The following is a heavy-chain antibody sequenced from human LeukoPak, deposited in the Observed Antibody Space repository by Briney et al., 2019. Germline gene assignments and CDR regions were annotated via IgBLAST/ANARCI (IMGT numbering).Heavy chain of an antibody. Sequence: SVKVSCKASGGTFSSYTISWVRQAPGHGLEWMGRIIPILGIANYAQKFQGRVTITADKSTSTAYMELSSLRSEDTAVYYCARARAGSSDAFDIWGQGTMVTVSS. J-gene: IGHJ3*02. CDR3: ARARAGSSDAFDI. CDR2: IIPILGIA. CDR1: GGTFSSYT. V-gene: IGHV1-69*02. D-gene: IGHD3-10*01.